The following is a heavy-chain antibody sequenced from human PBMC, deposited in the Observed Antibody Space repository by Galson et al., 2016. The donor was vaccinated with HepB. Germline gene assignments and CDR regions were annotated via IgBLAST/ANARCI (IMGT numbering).Heavy chain of an antibody. D-gene: IGHD5-18*01. J-gene: IGHJ4*02. Sequence: SLRLSCAASGFTFTSYAMSWVRQAPGKGLEWVSGISGRDGRTYYADSVKGRFTISRDNSKNTLYLQINSLRAEDTAVYYCAKGYGLWDCWGQGTLVTVSS. CDR3: AKGYGLWDC. CDR1: GFTFTSYA. V-gene: IGHV3-23*01. CDR2: ISGRDGRT.